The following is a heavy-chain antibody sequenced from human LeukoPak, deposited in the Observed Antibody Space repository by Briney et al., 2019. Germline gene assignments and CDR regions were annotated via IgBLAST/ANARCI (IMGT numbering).Heavy chain of an antibody. CDR2: INPSSGTT. V-gene: IGHV1-46*01. CDR3: ARGSGELQYYFDY. D-gene: IGHD1-26*01. CDR1: GYTFTRYY. Sequence: EASVKVSRKASGYTFTRYYLHWVRQAPGQGLGWMGIINPSSGTTNYAQKFQGRVTMTRDTSTCTVYMDLSSLRSEDTAVYYCARGSGELQYYFDYWGQGTLVTVSS. J-gene: IGHJ4*02.